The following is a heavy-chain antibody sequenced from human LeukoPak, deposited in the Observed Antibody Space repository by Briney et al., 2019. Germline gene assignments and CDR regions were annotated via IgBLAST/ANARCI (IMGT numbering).Heavy chain of an antibody. CDR3: AKRSRYCSGGSCYSWFDY. J-gene: IGHJ4*02. D-gene: IGHD2-15*01. CDR2: ITGSGGST. CDR1: GFTFSSYA. V-gene: IGHV3-23*01. Sequence: GGSLILSCAASGFTFSSYAMSWVRQAPGKGLEWVSAITGSGGSTYYADSVKGRFTISRDNSKNTLYLQMNSLRAEDTAVYYCAKRSRYCSGGSCYSWFDYWGQGTLVTVSS.